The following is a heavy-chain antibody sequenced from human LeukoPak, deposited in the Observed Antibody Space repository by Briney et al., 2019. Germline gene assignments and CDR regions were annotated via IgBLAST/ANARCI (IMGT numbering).Heavy chain of an antibody. V-gene: IGHV4-39*07. CDR3: ARTTEGGYTYGYFYYYYMDV. Sequence: SETLSLTCTVSGGSISSYSDDWGWIRQPPGKGLEWIGNMNPSGSNNYNPSLKSRVTISVDTSKNQFSLKLTSVTAADTAVYYCARTTEGGYTYGYFYYYYMDVWGKGTTVTISS. CDR2: MNPSGSN. CDR1: GGSISSYSDD. J-gene: IGHJ6*03. D-gene: IGHD5-18*01.